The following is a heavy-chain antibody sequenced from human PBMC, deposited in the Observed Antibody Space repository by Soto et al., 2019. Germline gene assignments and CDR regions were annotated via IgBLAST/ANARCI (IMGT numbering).Heavy chain of an antibody. J-gene: IGHJ2*01. CDR3: ARKKSSTISDWYFDL. CDR1: GFTFSSYG. D-gene: IGHD3-3*01. Sequence: QVQLVESGGGVVQPGRSLRLSCAASGFTFSSYGMHWVRQAPGKGLEWVAVIWYDGSNKYYADSVKGRFSISRDNSKNTRYLQMNSLRAEDTAVYYCARKKSSTISDWYFDLWGRGTLVTVSS. CDR2: IWYDGSNK. V-gene: IGHV3-33*01.